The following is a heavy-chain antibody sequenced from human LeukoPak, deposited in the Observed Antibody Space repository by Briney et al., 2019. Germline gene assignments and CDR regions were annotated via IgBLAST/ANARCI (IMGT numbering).Heavy chain of an antibody. CDR2: IKQDGSEK. Sequence: GGSLRLSCAASGFTFSSYWMSWVRQAPGKGLEWVANIKQDGSEKYYVDSVKGRFTISRDNAKNSLYLQMNSLRAEDTAVYYCARDRGVPGPYYYYGMDVWGKGTTVTVSS. CDR3: ARDRGVPGPYYYYGMDV. V-gene: IGHV3-7*03. J-gene: IGHJ6*04. D-gene: IGHD3-10*01. CDR1: GFTFSSYW.